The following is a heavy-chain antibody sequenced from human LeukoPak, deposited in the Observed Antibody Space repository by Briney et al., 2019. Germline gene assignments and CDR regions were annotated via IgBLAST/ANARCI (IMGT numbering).Heavy chain of an antibody. V-gene: IGHV1-2*02. Sequence: ASVTVSCKPSGYTFTGYYMHWVRPAPGQGLEWMGWTNPNRGGTNYAQKFQGRATMTRDTSISTAYMELSRLRSDDTAVYYCARAGVVVVAATPKYYFDYWGQGTLVTVSS. J-gene: IGHJ4*02. CDR1: GYTFTGYY. D-gene: IGHD2-15*01. CDR3: ARAGVVVVAATPKYYFDY. CDR2: TNPNRGGT.